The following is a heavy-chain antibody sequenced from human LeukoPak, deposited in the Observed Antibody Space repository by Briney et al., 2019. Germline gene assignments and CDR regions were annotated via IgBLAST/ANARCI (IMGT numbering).Heavy chain of an antibody. CDR1: GGSISSYY. V-gene: IGHV4-59*01. J-gene: IGHJ4*02. D-gene: IGHD3-22*01. Sequence: SETLSYTRTVSGGSISSYYWSWIRQPPGKGLEWIGYIYYSGSTNYNPSLKSRVTISVDTSKNQFSLKLSSVTAADTAVYYCARVANYYDSSGYYYTSFDYWGQGTLVTVSS. CDR2: IYYSGST. CDR3: ARVANYYDSSGYYYTSFDY.